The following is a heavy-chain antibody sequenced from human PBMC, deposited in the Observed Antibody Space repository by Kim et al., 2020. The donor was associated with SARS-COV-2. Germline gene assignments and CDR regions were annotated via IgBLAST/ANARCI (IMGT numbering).Heavy chain of an antibody. CDR1: GFTFSSYG. CDR3: GRGRGSYNYYMDV. D-gene: IGHD3-10*01. Sequence: GGSLILSCAASGFTFSSYGMHWVRLAPGKGLEWVAVIWLDGSNRYFADSVKGRFTISRDNSKNTVYLQMNSLRTEDTAVYYCGRGRGSYNYYMDVWGKGT. J-gene: IGHJ6*03. V-gene: IGHV3-33*01. CDR2: IWLDGSNR.